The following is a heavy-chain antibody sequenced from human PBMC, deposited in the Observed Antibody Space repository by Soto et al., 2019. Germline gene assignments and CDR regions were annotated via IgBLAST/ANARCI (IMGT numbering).Heavy chain of an antibody. Sequence: SETLSLTCTVSGGSISSSSYYWGWIRQPPGKGLEWIGSIYYSGSTYYNPSLKSRVTISVDTSKNQFSLKLSSVTAADTAAYYCARRLAVAGTIHWFDPWGQGTLVSV. CDR1: GGSISSSSYY. V-gene: IGHV4-39*01. J-gene: IGHJ5*02. CDR2: IYYSGST. D-gene: IGHD6-19*01. CDR3: ARRLAVAGTIHWFDP.